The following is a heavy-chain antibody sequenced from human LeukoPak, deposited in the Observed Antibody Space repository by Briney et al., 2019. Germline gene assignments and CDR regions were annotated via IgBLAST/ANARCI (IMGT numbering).Heavy chain of an antibody. CDR2: INEVGSKT. D-gene: IGHD1-26*01. CDR1: GFSFSGCS. J-gene: IGHJ4*02. V-gene: IGHV3-7*01. Sequence: HPSGSLRGSCAGSGFSFSGCSLSWVRQAPGKGLEWVATINEVGSKTYYDDSVKGRFTISRDNAKNSLYLEMSSLRAEDTAVYYCARLLGTVTTFDYWGQGTLVTVSS. CDR3: ARLLGTVTTFDY.